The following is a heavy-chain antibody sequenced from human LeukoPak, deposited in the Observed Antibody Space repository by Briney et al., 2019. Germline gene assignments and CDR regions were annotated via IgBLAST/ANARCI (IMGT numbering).Heavy chain of an antibody. CDR1: GYTFTSFD. Sequence: ASVKVSCKTSGYTFTSFDLNWVRQATGQGLEWMGWMNPNTGNTGYAQKFQDRVTMTRNISISTAYVELSSLRSEDTAVYYCARDTHGYGDYLGDAFDIWGQGTRVTVSS. J-gene: IGHJ3*02. CDR2: MNPNTGNT. D-gene: IGHD4-17*01. V-gene: IGHV1-8*01. CDR3: ARDTHGYGDYLGDAFDI.